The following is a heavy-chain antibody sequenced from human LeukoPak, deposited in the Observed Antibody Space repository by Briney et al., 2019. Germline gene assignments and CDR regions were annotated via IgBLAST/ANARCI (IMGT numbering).Heavy chain of an antibody. CDR2: VGFDGRNT. J-gene: IGHJ4*02. D-gene: IGHD6-13*01. Sequence: GGSLRLSCAASGFKFSTYAIHWVRQAPGKGLEWVAVVGFDGRNTYYADSAKGRFTISRDNSKNTLFLQMNSLRVDDTAVYYCARDGSGTLDYWGQGTLVTVSS. CDR3: ARDGSGTLDY. CDR1: GFKFSTYA. V-gene: IGHV3-30*04.